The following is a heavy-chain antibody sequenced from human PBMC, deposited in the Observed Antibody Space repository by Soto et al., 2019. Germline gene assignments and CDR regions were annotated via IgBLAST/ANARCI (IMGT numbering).Heavy chain of an antibody. Sequence: GESLKISCQGSGYAFSSYWIAWVRQMPGKGLEWMGIIYPGDSDTRYSPSFQGQVTISVDKSITTAYLQWSSLKASDTTMYYCARGYCTATICDPWFDPWGQGTLVTVSS. V-gene: IGHV5-51*01. CDR2: IYPGDSDT. D-gene: IGHD2-8*02. CDR3: ARGYCTATICDPWFDP. J-gene: IGHJ5*02. CDR1: GYAFSSYW.